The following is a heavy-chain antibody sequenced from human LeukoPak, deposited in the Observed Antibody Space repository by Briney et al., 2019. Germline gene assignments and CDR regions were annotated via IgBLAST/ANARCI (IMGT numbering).Heavy chain of an antibody. Sequence: ASVKVSCKASGYTFTSYGISWVRQAPGQGLEWMGWISAYNGNTNYAQKLQGRVTMTTDTSTSTAYMELRSLRSDDTAVYYCARDLRENTYSGWPEDYWGQGTLVTVSP. J-gene: IGHJ4*02. CDR2: ISAYNGNT. CDR3: ARDLRENTYSGWPEDY. CDR1: GYTFTSYG. V-gene: IGHV1-18*01. D-gene: IGHD6-19*01.